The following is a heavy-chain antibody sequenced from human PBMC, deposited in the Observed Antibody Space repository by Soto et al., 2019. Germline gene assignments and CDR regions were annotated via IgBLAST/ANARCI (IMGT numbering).Heavy chain of an antibody. CDR2: ISGSGGST. V-gene: IGHV3-23*01. CDR1: GFTFRNYA. CDR3: AKAGVSGKYYAEQDDYFDY. J-gene: IGHJ4*02. D-gene: IGHD3-10*01. Sequence: TGGSLRLSCAASGFTFRNYAMSWVRQAPGKGLEWVSTISGSGGSTYYADSVQGRFSISRDNSKNTLSLQVNSLRAEDTAIYYCAKAGVSGKYYAEQDDYFDYWSQGTLVTVSS.